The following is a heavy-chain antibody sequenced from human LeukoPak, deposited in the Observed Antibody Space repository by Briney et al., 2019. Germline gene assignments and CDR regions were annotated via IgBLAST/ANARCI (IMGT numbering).Heavy chain of an antibody. CDR3: AKASSITTAGPFDY. V-gene: IGHV3-33*06. Sequence: GRSLRLSCAASGFIFSSYGMHWVRQAPGKGLEWVAVIWYGGSKTYYADSVQGRFTISRDDSKKMLYLQMNSLRAEDTAVYFCAKASSITTAGPFDYWGQGTLVTVSS. J-gene: IGHJ4*02. CDR2: IWYGGSKT. CDR1: GFIFSSYG. D-gene: IGHD6-13*01.